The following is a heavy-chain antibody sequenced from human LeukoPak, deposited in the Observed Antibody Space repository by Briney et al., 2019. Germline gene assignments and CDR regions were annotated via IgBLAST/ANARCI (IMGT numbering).Heavy chain of an antibody. V-gene: IGHV1-2*02. CDR2: INPNSGGT. CDR1: GYTFTGYY. CDR3: ARGEQQLVLYYYYMDV. Sequence: ASVKVSCKASGYTFTGYYMHWVRQAPGQGLECMGWINPNSGGTNYAQKFQGRVTMTRDTSISTAYMELSRLRSDDTAVHYCARGEQQLVLYYYYMDVWGKGTTVTVSS. J-gene: IGHJ6*03. D-gene: IGHD6-13*01.